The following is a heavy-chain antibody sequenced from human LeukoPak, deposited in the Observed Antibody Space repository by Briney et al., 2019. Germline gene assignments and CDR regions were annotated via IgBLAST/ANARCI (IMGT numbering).Heavy chain of an antibody. CDR1: GGSISSGGYY. V-gene: IGHV4-30-2*01. CDR3: ARDLENSPIVVVPAGAFDI. CDR2: IYHSGST. J-gene: IGHJ3*02. D-gene: IGHD2-2*01. Sequence: SETLSLTCTVSGGSISSGGYYWSWIRQPPGKGLEWIGYIYHSGSTYYNPSLKSRVTISVDRSKNQFSLKLSSVTAADTAVYYCARDLENSPIVVVPAGAFDIWGQGTTVTVSS.